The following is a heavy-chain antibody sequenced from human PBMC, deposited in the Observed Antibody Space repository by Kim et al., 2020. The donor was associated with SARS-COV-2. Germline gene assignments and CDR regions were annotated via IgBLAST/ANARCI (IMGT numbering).Heavy chain of an antibody. Sequence: GGSLRLSCAASGFTFRSHCMMWVRQAPGKGLEWVSTIVVGGSTYYAESVKGRFTISRDNSKNTLDLQMNSLRVEDTAVYYCAKVGGAEVWCQWTLVTVS. V-gene: IGHV3-23*01. D-gene: IGHD1-26*01. J-gene: IGHJ1*01. CDR3: AKVGGAEV. CDR1: GFTFRSHC. CDR2: IVVGGST.